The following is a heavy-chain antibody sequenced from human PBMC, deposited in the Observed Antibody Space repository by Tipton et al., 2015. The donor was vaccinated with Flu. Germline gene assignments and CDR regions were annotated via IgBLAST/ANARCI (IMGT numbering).Heavy chain of an antibody. CDR3: ARDHGYTYATYNYYYYGMDV. V-gene: IGHV1-69*01. CDR1: GVTFSNYA. D-gene: IGHD5-18*01. Sequence: QLVQSGPEVKKPGSSVKVSCKASGVTFSNYAISWVRQAPGQGLEWMGGIIPLFHTANYAQKFQGRVTITADESTSTAHMELSSLRSEDTAVYYCARDHGYTYATYNYYYYGMDVWGQGTSVTVSS. J-gene: IGHJ6*02. CDR2: IIPLFHTA.